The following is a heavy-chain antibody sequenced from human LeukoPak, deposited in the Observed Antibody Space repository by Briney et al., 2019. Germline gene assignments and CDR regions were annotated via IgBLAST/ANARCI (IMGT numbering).Heavy chain of an antibody. CDR2: IYYSGST. D-gene: IGHD6-13*01. CDR1: GGSISISSYY. V-gene: IGHV4-39*01. J-gene: IGHJ5*02. Sequence: SETLSLTCTVSGGSISISSYYWGWIRQPPGKGLEWIGSIYYSGSTYYNPSLKSRVTISVDTSKNQFSLKLSSVTAADTAVYYCARRAAAALNWFDPWGQGTLVTVSS. CDR3: ARRAAAALNWFDP.